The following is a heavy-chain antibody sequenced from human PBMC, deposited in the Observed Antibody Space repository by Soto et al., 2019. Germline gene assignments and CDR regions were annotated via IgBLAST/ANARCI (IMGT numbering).Heavy chain of an antibody. Sequence: PGGSLRLSCSASGFIFSSYAMSWVRQAPGKGLEWVAAISASGDNAYYADSVKGRSTISRNRSKRLSLQMKCLSAEDTDIYYCARFFVAGTRGYFDSWGQGTLVTVSS. CDR2: ISASGDNA. J-gene: IGHJ4*02. CDR1: GFIFSSYA. CDR3: ARFFVAGTRGYFDS. V-gene: IGHV3-23*01. D-gene: IGHD3-3*01.